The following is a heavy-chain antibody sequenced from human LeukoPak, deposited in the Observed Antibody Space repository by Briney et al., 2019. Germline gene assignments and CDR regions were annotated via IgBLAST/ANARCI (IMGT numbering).Heavy chain of an antibody. Sequence: ASVKVSCKASGYTFTTYYMHWVRQAPGQGLEWMGITNPSGGSTTYAQKFQGRVTMTRDTSTSTVYMELNNLRSEDTAVYYCARESGSYSFDYWGQGTLVTVSS. V-gene: IGHV1-46*01. D-gene: IGHD1-26*01. CDR1: GYTFTTYY. J-gene: IGHJ4*02. CDR2: TNPSGGST. CDR3: ARESGSYSFDY.